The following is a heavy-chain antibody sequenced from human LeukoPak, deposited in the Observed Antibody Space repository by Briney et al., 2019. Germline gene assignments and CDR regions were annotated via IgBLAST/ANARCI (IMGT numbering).Heavy chain of an antibody. Sequence: SETLSLTCTVSGGSISSGDYFWRWIRQPPGKGLEWIGYIYYSGSTYYNPSLKSRVTISVDTSKNQFSLKLSSVTAADTAVYYCARARRGAYYYDSRSWDYWGQGTLVTVSS. CDR1: GGSISSGDYF. D-gene: IGHD3-22*01. CDR2: IYYSGST. V-gene: IGHV4-30-4*01. CDR3: ARARRGAYYYDSRSWDY. J-gene: IGHJ4*02.